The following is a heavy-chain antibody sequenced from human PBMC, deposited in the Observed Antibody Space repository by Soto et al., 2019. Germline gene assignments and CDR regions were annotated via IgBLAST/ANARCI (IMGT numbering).Heavy chain of an antibody. CDR1: GGSISSYY. J-gene: IGHJ6*04. CDR3: AIDDIVVVPAANYYYYGMDV. V-gene: IGHV4-4*07. CDR2: IYTSGST. D-gene: IGHD2-2*01. Sequence: SETLSLTCTVSGGSISSYYWSWIRQPAGKGLEWIGRIYTSGSTNYNPSPKSRVTRSVDTSKNQFSLKLSSVTAADTAVYYCAIDDIVVVPAANYYYYGMDVWGKGTTVTVSS.